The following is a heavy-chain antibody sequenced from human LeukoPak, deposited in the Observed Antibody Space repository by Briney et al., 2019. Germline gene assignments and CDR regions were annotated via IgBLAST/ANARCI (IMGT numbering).Heavy chain of an antibody. J-gene: IGHJ6*03. CDR2: TSGSGGFT. CDR3: AKDIVVVPAAMSSYYYMDV. Sequence: GGSLRLSCAASGFAFSSFAMSWVRQAPRKGLEWVSATSGSGGFTYYADSVKGRFTISRDNSKNTLYLQMNSLRAEDTAIYYCAKDIVVVPAAMSSYYYMDVWGKGTTVTVSS. CDR1: GFAFSSFA. V-gene: IGHV3-23*01. D-gene: IGHD2-2*01.